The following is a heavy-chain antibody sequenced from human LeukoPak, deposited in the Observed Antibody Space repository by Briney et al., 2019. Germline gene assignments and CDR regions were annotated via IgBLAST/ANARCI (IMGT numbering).Heavy chain of an antibody. V-gene: IGHV3-23*01. Sequence: PGGSLRLSCAASGFTFSSYAMSWVRQAPGKGLEWVSAISGSGGSTYYADSVKGRFTISRDNSKNTLYLQMNSLRAEDTAVYYCARDRKQLVRGTDYWGQGTLVTVSS. CDR2: ISGSGGST. CDR1: GFTFSSYA. J-gene: IGHJ4*02. D-gene: IGHD6-6*01. CDR3: ARDRKQLVRGTDY.